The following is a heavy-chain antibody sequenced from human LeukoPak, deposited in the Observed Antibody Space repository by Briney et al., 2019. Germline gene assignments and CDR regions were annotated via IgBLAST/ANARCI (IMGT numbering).Heavy chain of an antibody. CDR1: GFTFSSYSMN. CDR2: IYYSGST. D-gene: IGHD3-9*01. J-gene: IGHJ4*02. V-gene: IGHV4-59*05. Sequence: GSLRLSCAASGFTFSSYSMNWVRQAPGKGLEWIGSIYYSGSTYYNPSLKSRVTISVDTSKNQFSLKLSSVTAADTAVYYCASRRLGNSLSKTYFFDYWGQGTLVTVSS. CDR3: ASRRLGNSLSKTYFFDY.